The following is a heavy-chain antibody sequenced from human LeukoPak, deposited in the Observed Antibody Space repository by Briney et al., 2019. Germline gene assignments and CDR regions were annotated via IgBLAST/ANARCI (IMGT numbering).Heavy chain of an antibody. V-gene: IGHV4-38-2*01. CDR1: GYSISSEYY. CDR3: ARCNYHYSSSWSWFDP. Sequence: PSETLSLTCAVSGYSISSEYYWGWIRQPPGKGLEWIGSVHHSGNSYYNPSLKSRVTISTDTSKNQFSLNLGSVTAADTAIYYCARCNYHYSSSWSWFDPWGQGTLVTVSS. D-gene: IGHD6-13*01. J-gene: IGHJ5*02. CDR2: VHHSGNS.